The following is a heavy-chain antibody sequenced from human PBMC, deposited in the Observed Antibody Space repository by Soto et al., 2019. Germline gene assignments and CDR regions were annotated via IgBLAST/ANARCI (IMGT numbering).Heavy chain of an antibody. J-gene: IGHJ6*02. Sequence: QVQPVQSGAEVRKPGSSVKVSCKASGGTFSSYAITWVRQAPGQGLEWMGGIIPIFGSTNYAQKFQGRVTITADESTSTAYMELSSLRSEDTAVYYCAREGTTAPQDGFYYYGMDVWGQGTTVTVSS. CDR1: GGTFSSYA. CDR2: IIPIFGST. CDR3: AREGTTAPQDGFYYYGMDV. V-gene: IGHV1-69*01. D-gene: IGHD5-18*01.